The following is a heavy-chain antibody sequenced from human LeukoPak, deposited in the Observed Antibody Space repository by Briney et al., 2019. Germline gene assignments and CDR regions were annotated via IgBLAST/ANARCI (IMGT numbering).Heavy chain of an antibody. CDR1: GGTFSSYA. J-gene: IGHJ5*02. CDR2: ISAYNGNT. CDR3: ARVPSSSWYGWFDP. V-gene: IGHV1-18*01. D-gene: IGHD6-13*01. Sequence: ASVKVSCKASGGTFSSYAISWVRQAPGQGLEWMGWISAYNGNTNYAQKLQGRVTMTTDTSTSTAYMELRSLRSDDTAVYYCARVPSSSWYGWFDPWGQGTLVTVSS.